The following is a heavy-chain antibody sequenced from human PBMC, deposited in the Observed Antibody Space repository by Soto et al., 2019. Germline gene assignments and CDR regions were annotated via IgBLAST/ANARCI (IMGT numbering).Heavy chain of an antibody. CDR3: ASHLVIAGTGGCAH. J-gene: IGHJ4*02. CDR1: SGSVFSSNW. CDR2: TRNSGGA. Sequence: QVQLQESGPGLVKPSGTLSLTCAVSSGSVFSSNWWSWVRLPPGKGLEWIGETRNSGGANYNPSLKSRVTITVDRSRNHIFLELSSVTAADTAVYYCASHLVIAGTGGCAHWGLGTLVTVTS. D-gene: IGHD6-13*01. V-gene: IGHV4-4*02.